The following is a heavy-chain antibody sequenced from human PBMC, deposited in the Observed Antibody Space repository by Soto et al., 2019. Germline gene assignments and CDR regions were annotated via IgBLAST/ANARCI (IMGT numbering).Heavy chain of an antibody. D-gene: IGHD1-26*01. V-gene: IGHV3-49*04. CDR2: IRGRAYGGTT. Sequence: GGSLRLSCTASGFSFGGYAMTWVRQAPGKGLERVGFIRGRAYGGTTEYAASVQGRFTISRDDSRSIAYLQMDSLQTEDTAVYYFTRGAAQWETFPDYFDYWGQGSLVTVSS. CDR3: TRGAAQWETFPDYFDY. J-gene: IGHJ4*02. CDR1: GFSFGGYA.